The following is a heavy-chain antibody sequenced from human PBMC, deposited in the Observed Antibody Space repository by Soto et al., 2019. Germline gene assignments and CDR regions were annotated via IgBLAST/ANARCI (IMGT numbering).Heavy chain of an antibody. D-gene: IGHD4-17*01. CDR3: AGLEPTVVTGTFDY. J-gene: IGHJ4*02. V-gene: IGHV4-61*08. Sequence: PSETLSLTCIVFGGSISGGAYFWTWIRQHPGKGLEWIGYIYYSGSTNYNPSLKSRVTISVDTSKNQFSLKLSSVTAADTAVYYCAGLEPTVVTGTFDYWGQGTLVTVSS. CDR2: IYYSGST. CDR1: GGSISGGAYF.